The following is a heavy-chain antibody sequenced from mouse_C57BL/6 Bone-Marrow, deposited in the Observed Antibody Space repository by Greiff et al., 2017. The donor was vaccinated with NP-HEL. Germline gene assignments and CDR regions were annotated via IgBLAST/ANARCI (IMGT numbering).Heavy chain of an antibody. CDR1: GFNIKDDY. CDR3: TDDGYYEFAY. D-gene: IGHD2-3*01. Sequence: DVKLQESGAELVRPGASVKLSCTASGFNIKDDYMHWVKQRPEQGLEWIGWIDPENGDTEYASKFQGKATITADTSSNTAYLQLSSLTSEDTAVYYCTDDGYYEFAYWGQGTLVTVSA. J-gene: IGHJ3*01. CDR2: IDPENGDT. V-gene: IGHV14-4*01.